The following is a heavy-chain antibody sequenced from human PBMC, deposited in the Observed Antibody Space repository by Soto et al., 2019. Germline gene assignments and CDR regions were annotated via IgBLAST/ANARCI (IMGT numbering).Heavy chain of an antibody. Sequence: QVLLVQSGADVKKPGASVKVSCKTSGYTFTEFDINWVRQAPGQGLEWMGWMNTNTGNTGSAQKCQGRVTMTRDTSISTAYMALRRQRSEGTAVDYSARVFRFFGGHAGYWGQGALVTVSS. D-gene: IGHD3-3*01. CDR2: MNTNTGNT. J-gene: IGHJ4*02. V-gene: IGHV1-8*01. CDR3: ARVFRFFGGHAGY. CDR1: GYTFTEFD.